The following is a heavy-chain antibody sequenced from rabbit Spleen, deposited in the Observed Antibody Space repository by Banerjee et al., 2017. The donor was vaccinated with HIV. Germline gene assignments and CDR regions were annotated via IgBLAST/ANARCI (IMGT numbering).Heavy chain of an antibody. CDR1: GFSFSGSHY. V-gene: IGHV1S40*01. Sequence: QSLEESGGDLVKPGASLTLTCTASGFSFSGSHYMCWVRQAPGKGLEWTACIYAGGSGTTYYASWAKGRFTISKTSSTTVTLQMTSLTAADTATYFCARLGHADYPYAYGLKLWGPGTLVTVS. CDR3: ARLGHADYPYAYGLKL. D-gene: IGHD6-1*01. CDR2: IYAGGSGTT. J-gene: IGHJ4*01.